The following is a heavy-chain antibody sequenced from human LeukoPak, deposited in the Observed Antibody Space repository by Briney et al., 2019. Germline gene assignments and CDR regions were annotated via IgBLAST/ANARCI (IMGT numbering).Heavy chain of an antibody. J-gene: IGHJ5*02. CDR3: AREGQQLPTFDP. V-gene: IGHV4-59*01. D-gene: IGHD6-13*01. Sequence: SETLSLTCTVSGGSISSYYWSWIRQPPGKGLEWIGYIYYSGSTNYNPSLKSRVTISVDTSKNQFSLKLSSVTAADTAVYYCAREGQQLPTFDPWGQGTLVAVSS. CDR1: GGSISSYY. CDR2: IYYSGST.